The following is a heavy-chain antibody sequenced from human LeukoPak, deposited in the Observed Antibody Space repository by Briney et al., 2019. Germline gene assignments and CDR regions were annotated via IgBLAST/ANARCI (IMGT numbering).Heavy chain of an antibody. J-gene: IGHJ6*03. D-gene: IGHD5-12*01. Sequence: SQTLSLTCNVSGGSISSSYWSWIRQPPGEGLGWIGFVHYTGRTNYHPSLRGRVTISVETTKPQFPLHLTSVTAADTAVYYCARITEIVYYSMDVWGKGTTVTVSS. CDR2: VHYTGRT. CDR1: GGSISSSY. CDR3: ARITEIVYYSMDV. V-gene: IGHV4-59*12.